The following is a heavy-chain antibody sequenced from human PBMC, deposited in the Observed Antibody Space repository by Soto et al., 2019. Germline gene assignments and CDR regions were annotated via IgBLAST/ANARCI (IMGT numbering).Heavy chain of an antibody. Sequence: EVQLLQSGAEVKKPGESLRISCKGSGYSFTTYWISWVRQMPGKGLEWMGRIDPSDSYSDYSPSFRDHVTISVDKSISTAYLQWSSLKASDTAIYYCARRPDLTVSGYSYNGMDVWGQGTTVTVSS. D-gene: IGHD3-9*01. CDR3: ARRPDLTVSGYSYNGMDV. J-gene: IGHJ6*02. V-gene: IGHV5-10-1*03. CDR2: IDPSDSYS. CDR1: GYSFTTYW.